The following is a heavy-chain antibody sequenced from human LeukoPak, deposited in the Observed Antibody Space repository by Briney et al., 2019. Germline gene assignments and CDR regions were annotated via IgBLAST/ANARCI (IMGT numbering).Heavy chain of an antibody. CDR2: IYSSGST. V-gene: IGHV4-4*07. Sequence: SETQSLIRTVSVDPISSYYRNWIRQPVGKGLEWIGRIYSSGSTNYNPSLKSRVTMSVDTSKNQFSLKLSSVTAADTAVYYCARDPSSFGGRFDPWGQGTVVAVSS. CDR3: ARDPSSFGGRFDP. D-gene: IGHD3-10*01. CDR1: VDPISSYY. J-gene: IGHJ5*02.